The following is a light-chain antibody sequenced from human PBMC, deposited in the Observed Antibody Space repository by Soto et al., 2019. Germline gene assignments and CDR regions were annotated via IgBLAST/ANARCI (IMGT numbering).Light chain of an antibody. CDR1: SSDVGGYNY. Sequence: QSALTQPRSVSGAPGQSIPISCTGTSSDVGGYNYVSWYRQHPGKAPKRMIYDVSKRPSGVPDRFAGSKSGNTAYLTISGLQAEDEADYYCCSYAGSYTHYVFGTGTKLTVL. J-gene: IGLJ1*01. CDR2: DVS. CDR3: CSYAGSYTHYV. V-gene: IGLV2-11*01.